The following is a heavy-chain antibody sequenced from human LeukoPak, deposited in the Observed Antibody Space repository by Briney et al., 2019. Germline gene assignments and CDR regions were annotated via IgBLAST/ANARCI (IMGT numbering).Heavy chain of an antibody. J-gene: IGHJ6*03. CDR1: GYSISSGYY. CDR2: IYHSGST. D-gene: IGHD2-2*01. Sequence: SETLSLTCAVSGYSISSGYYWGWIRQPPGKGLEWIGSIYHSGSTYYNPSLKSRVTISVDTSKNQFSLKLSSVTAADTAVYYCARHQGSSTCWYYYYYYMDVWGKGTTVTVSS. CDR3: ARHQGSSTCWYYYYYYMDV. V-gene: IGHV4-38-2*01.